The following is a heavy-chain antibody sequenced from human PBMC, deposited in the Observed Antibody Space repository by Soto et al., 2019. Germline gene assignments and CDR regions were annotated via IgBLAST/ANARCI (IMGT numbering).Heavy chain of an antibody. CDR2: ISAYNGNT. J-gene: IGHJ5*02. V-gene: IGHV1-18*01. CDR1: GYTFTSYG. D-gene: IGHD4-17*01. CDR3: ARDLQEIYGDYLNWFDP. Sequence: QVPLVQSGAEVKKPGASVKVSCQASGYTFTSYGISWVRQAPGQGLEWMGWISAYNGNTNYAQKLQGRVTMTTDTSTSTAYMELRSLRSDDTAVYYCARDLQEIYGDYLNWFDPWGQGTLVTVSS.